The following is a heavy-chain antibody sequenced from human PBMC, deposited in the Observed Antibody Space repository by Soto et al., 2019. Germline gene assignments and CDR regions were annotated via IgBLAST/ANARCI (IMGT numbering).Heavy chain of an antibody. CDR3: AGVTGGIFFYGMDV. Sequence: VPLVQSGAEVKKPGASVKVSCKASGYTFTSYGITCLRQAPGQGLEWMGWISAYNGHTNYAQKLQGSVTITTDTATSTAYFELRSRRSDDTAVYYCAGVTGGIFFYGMDVWGQGATVTVAS. J-gene: IGHJ6*02. CDR1: GYTFTSYG. D-gene: IGHD2-15*01. V-gene: IGHV1-18*01. CDR2: ISAYNGHT.